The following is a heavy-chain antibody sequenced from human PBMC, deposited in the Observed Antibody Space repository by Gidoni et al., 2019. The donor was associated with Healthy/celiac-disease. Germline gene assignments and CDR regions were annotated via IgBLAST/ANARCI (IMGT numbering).Heavy chain of an antibody. Sequence: EVQLLESGGGLVQPGGSLRLSCAASGSPLSRYAMRWVRQAPGKGLEWVAAIRGSGGSTYYADSVKGRFTISRDNSKNTLYLQMNSLRAEDTAVYYCAKEKSSGDYYYYGMDVWGQGTTVTVSS. D-gene: IGHD3-22*01. CDR3: AKEKSSGDYYYYGMDV. CDR2: IRGSGGST. V-gene: IGHV3-23*01. CDR1: GSPLSRYA. J-gene: IGHJ6*02.